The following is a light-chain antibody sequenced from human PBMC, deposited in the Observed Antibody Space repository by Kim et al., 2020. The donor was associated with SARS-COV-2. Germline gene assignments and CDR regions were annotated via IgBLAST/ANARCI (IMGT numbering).Light chain of an antibody. CDR2: GAS. Sequence: EIVLTQSPGTLSLSPGERATLSCRASQSVSSGYLAWYQQKPGQAPSLLIYGASTRATGIPDRFSGSGSGTDFTLTISRLEPEDFAVYYCQQYGSSPRTFGGGTKLEI. CDR1: QSVSSGY. J-gene: IGKJ4*01. CDR3: QQYGSSPRT. V-gene: IGKV3-20*01.